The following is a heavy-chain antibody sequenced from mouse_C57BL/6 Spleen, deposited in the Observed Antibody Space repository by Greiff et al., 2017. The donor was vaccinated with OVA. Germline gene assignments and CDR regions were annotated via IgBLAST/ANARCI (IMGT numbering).Heavy chain of an antibody. CDR3: ASGYYGSSYFDY. V-gene: IGHV1-39*01. Sequence: EVKLVESGPELVKPGASVKISCKASGYSFTDYNMNWVKQSNGKSLEWIGVINPNYGTTSYNQKFKGKATLTVDQSSSTAYMQLNSLTSEDSAVYYCASGYYGSSYFDYWGQGTTLTVSS. D-gene: IGHD1-1*01. J-gene: IGHJ2*01. CDR1: GYSFTDYN. CDR2: INPNYGTT.